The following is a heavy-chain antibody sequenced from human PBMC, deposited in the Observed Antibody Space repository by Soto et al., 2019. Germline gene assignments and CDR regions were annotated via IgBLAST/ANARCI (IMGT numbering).Heavy chain of an antibody. V-gene: IGHV4-39*05. CDR2: IHYSGGT. D-gene: IGHD3-22*01. CDR1: GGSISSNIFY. J-gene: IGHJ4*02. CDR3: AGQHYYDSSVYCVVK. Sequence: SETPFPTCTVSGGSISSNIFYLGWIRPPPGKRLEWIGDIHYSGGTYYDSAPKSRVTISEAPSKNRFSLKLSSVTAADTAVYYCAGQHYYDSSVYCVVKWGQEALVTVP.